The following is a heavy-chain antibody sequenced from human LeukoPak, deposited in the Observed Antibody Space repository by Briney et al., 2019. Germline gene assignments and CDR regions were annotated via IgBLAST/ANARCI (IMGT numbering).Heavy chain of an antibody. D-gene: IGHD2-2*03. CDR2: IYYSGST. Sequence: PSETLSLTCTVSGGSISSSSYYWGWIRQPPGKGLEWIGSIYYSGSTYYNPSLKSRVTISVDTSKNQFSLKLSSVTAADTAVYYCVRHVDIVDAFDIWGQGTMVTVSS. V-gene: IGHV4-39*01. CDR3: VRHVDIVDAFDI. J-gene: IGHJ3*02. CDR1: GGSISSSSYY.